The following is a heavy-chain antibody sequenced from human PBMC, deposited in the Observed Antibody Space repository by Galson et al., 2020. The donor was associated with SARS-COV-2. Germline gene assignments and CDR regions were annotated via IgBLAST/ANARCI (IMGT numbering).Heavy chain of an antibody. J-gene: IGHJ4*02. CDR1: SGSMSNFF. CDR2: TIYSGNT. Sequence: SETLSLTCTVSSGSMSNFFWTWIRQPPGKGLQWIGNTIYSGNTNYSPSLKSRTSISLDASRNQVSLKLNSVTAADTAIYYCARGPLTEVFDHWGQGALVTVSS. V-gene: IGHV4-59*01. CDR3: ARGPLTEVFDH.